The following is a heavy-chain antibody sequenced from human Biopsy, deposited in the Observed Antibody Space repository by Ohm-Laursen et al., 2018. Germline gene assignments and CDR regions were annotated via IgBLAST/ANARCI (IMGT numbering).Heavy chain of an antibody. Sequence: TLSLTWTVSSASINLYYWGWIRQSPGKGLEWIGYINHSGHTNYNPSLKSRVTMSVDSSKKQFSLKLKSVTAADTAIYYCARAPPLIRGVVESWFDPWGQGILVTVSS. J-gene: IGHJ5*02. CDR3: ARAPPLIRGVVESWFDP. V-gene: IGHV4-59*12. CDR2: INHSGHT. CDR1: SASINLYY. D-gene: IGHD3-10*01.